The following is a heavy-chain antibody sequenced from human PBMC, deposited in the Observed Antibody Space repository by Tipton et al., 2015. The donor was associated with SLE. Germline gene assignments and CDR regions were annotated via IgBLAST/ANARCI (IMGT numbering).Heavy chain of an antibody. V-gene: IGHV4-59*01. D-gene: IGHD2-2*01. CDR1: GGSISSYY. CDR2: IYYSGST. CDR3: AKDQALPAYFFDF. J-gene: IGHJ4*02. Sequence: PGLVKPSETLSLTCTVSGGSISSYYWSWVRQPPGKGLEWIGYIYYSGSTNYNPSLKSRVTISVDTSKNQFSLKLSSVTAADTAVYYCAKDQALPAYFFDFWAQGTLVTVSS.